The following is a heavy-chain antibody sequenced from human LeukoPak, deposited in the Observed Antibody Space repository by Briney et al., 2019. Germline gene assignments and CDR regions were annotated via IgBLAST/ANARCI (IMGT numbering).Heavy chain of an antibody. CDR3: STRGD. J-gene: IGHJ4*02. CDR2: INHSGST. V-gene: IGHV4-34*01. CDR1: GGSFSTYY. Sequence: PSETLSLTCAVYGGSFSTYYWSWVRQPPGKGLEWIGEINHSGSTNYNPSLKSRVTISANTSKGQFSLKLTSVTAADTAVYCCSTRGDWGQGTLVTVSS.